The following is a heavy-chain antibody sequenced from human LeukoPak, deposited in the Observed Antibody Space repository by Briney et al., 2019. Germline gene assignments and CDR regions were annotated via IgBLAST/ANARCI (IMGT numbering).Heavy chain of an antibody. CDR3: AKDVSAGTYYDFWSGYYKIDYFDY. D-gene: IGHD3-3*01. Sequence: TGGSLRLSCAASGFTFSSYGMHWVRQAPGKGLEWVAVISYDGSNKYYADSVKGRFTISRDNSKNTLYLQMNSLRAEDTAVYYCAKDVSAGTYYDFWSGYYKIDYFDYWGQGTLVTVSS. CDR2: ISYDGSNK. V-gene: IGHV3-30*18. CDR1: GFTFSSYG. J-gene: IGHJ4*02.